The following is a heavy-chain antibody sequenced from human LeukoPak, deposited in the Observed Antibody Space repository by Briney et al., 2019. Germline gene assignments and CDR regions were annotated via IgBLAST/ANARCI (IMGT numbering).Heavy chain of an antibody. D-gene: IGHD3-16*02. J-gene: IGHJ4*02. CDR3: ARYIWGSYPTFEDY. CDR2: ISYSGST. Sequence: SETLSLTCTVSGGSISTYYWSWVRQPPGKGLEWIGYISYSGSTNYNPSLKSRGTISVDTSKNQFSLKLNSVTAADTAVYYCARYIWGSYPTFEDYWGQGSLVTVSS. V-gene: IGHV4-59*01. CDR1: GGSISTYY.